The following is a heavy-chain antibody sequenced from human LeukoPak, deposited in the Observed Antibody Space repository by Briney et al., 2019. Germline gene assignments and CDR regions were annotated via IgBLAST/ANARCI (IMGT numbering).Heavy chain of an antibody. Sequence: PSETLSLTCTVSGGSISSGSYYWSWIRQPAGKGLEWIGRIYTSGSTNYNPSLKSRVTISVDTSKNQFSPKLSSVTAADTAVYYCARFGHDYGDPDAFDIWGQGTMVTVSS. J-gene: IGHJ3*02. V-gene: IGHV4-61*02. CDR3: ARFGHDYGDPDAFDI. CDR1: GGSISSGSYY. CDR2: IYTSGST. D-gene: IGHD4-17*01.